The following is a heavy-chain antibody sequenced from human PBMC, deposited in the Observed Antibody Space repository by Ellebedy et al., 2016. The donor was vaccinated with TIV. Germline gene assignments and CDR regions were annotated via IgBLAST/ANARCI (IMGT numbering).Heavy chain of an antibody. CDR2: ISAYNGNT. Sequence: AASVKVSCKASGYTFTSYGISWVRQAPGQGLEWMGWISAYNGNTNYAQKLQGRVTMTTDTSTSTAYMELSSLRSEDTDIYYCARDLGSTTWYGDAFDIWGQGTMVTVSS. J-gene: IGHJ3*02. CDR1: GYTFTSYG. D-gene: IGHD6-13*01. CDR3: ARDLGSTTWYGDAFDI. V-gene: IGHV1-18*01.